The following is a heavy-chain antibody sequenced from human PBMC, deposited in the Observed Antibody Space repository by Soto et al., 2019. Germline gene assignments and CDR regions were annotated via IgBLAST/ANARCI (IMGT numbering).Heavy chain of an antibody. Sequence: GGSLRLSCAASGFTFSSYWMHWVRQAPGKGLVWVSRINSDGSSTSYADSVKGRFTISRDNAKNTLYLQINSLRAEDTAVYYCVRFGGAAAGPGDYWGQGTLVTV. CDR2: INSDGSST. CDR3: VRFGGAAAGPGDY. J-gene: IGHJ4*02. V-gene: IGHV3-74*01. CDR1: GFTFSSYW. D-gene: IGHD6-13*01.